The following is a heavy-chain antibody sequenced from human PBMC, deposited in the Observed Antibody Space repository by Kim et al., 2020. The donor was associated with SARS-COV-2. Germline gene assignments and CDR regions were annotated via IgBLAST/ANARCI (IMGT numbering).Heavy chain of an antibody. CDR1: GFTFSSYA. CDR2: ISGSGGST. V-gene: IGHV3-23*01. CDR3: ATRPDNCSGGSCYSSFYY. J-gene: IGHJ4*02. D-gene: IGHD2-15*01. Sequence: GGSLRLSCAASGFTFSSYAMSWVRQAPGKGLEWVSAISGSGGSTYYADSVKGRFTISRDNSKNTLYLQMNSLRAEDTAVYYCATRPDNCSGGSCYSSFYYWGQGTLVTVSS.